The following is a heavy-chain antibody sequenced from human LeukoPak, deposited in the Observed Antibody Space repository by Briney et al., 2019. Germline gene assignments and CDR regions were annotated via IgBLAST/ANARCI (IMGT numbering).Heavy chain of an antibody. Sequence: GGSLRLSCAASGFTFSTYSMNWVRQAPGKGLEWVSYINSHTRTYAGSVKGRFTISRDDANNSLYLQMNNLRVEDTAVYYCARDSHWAFDYWGQGTLVTVSS. CDR1: GFTFSTYS. J-gene: IGHJ4*02. V-gene: IGHV3-48*01. D-gene: IGHD7-27*01. CDR2: INSHTRT. CDR3: ARDSHWAFDY.